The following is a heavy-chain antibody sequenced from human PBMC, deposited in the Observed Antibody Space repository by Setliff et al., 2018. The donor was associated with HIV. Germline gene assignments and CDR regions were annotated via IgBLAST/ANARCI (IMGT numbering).Heavy chain of an antibody. CDR2: IKQDGSEK. V-gene: IGHV3-7*01. CDR3: AREKMATNYYYYYMDV. Sequence: GGSLRLSCAASGFTFSSYWMSWVRQAPGKGLEWVANIKQDGSEKYYVDSVKGRFTISRDNAKNSLYLQMNSLRAEDTAVYYCAREKMATNYYYYYMDVWGKGTTVTVSS. D-gene: IGHD5-12*01. J-gene: IGHJ6*03. CDR1: GFTFSSYW.